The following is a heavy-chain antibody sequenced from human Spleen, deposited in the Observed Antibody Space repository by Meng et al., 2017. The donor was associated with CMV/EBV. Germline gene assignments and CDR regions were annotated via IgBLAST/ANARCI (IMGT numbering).Heavy chain of an antibody. CDR2: ISTSGRDI. D-gene: IGHD2-2*01. Sequence: LKISCAASGFSFSDFYMIWVRQAPGKGLEWVSYISTSGRDIYYADSVKGRFTISRDNAKNSLYLQMNSLRAEDTAVYYCARDPLVPAAIMYYYGMDVWGQGTTVTVSS. CDR3: ARDPLVPAAIMYYYGMDV. V-gene: IGHV3-11*04. CDR1: GFSFSDFY. J-gene: IGHJ6*02.